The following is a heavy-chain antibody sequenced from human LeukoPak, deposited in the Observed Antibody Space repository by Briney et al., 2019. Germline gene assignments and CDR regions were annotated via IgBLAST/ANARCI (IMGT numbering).Heavy chain of an antibody. Sequence: GRSLRLSCAASGFTFSSYAMHWVRQAPGKGLEWVAVISYDGSNKYYADSVKGRFTISRDSSKNTLYLQMNSLRAEDTAVYYCARDVATAEVGGYYYGMDVWGQGTTVTVSS. J-gene: IGHJ6*02. D-gene: IGHD6-13*01. CDR1: GFTFSSYA. CDR3: ARDVATAEVGGYYYGMDV. CDR2: ISYDGSNK. V-gene: IGHV3-30-3*01.